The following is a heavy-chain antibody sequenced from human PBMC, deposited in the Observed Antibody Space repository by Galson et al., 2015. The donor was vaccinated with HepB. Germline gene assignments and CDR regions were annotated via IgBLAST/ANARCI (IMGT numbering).Heavy chain of an antibody. D-gene: IGHD5-18*01. Sequence: SLRLSCAASGFTSSRYWMYWVRQAPGKGLVWVSRDDSDGISTTYADSVKGRFTTSRDNAKNTLYLQMNSLRAEDTAVYYCARGGHSYGNYYYMDVWGKGTTVTVSS. CDR2: DDSDGIST. CDR3: ARGGHSYGNYYYMDV. V-gene: IGHV3-74*01. CDR1: GFTSSRYW. J-gene: IGHJ6*03.